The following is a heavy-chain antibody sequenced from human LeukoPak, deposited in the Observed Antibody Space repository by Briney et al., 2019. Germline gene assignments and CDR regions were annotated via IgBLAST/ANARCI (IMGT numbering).Heavy chain of an antibody. CDR1: GFTFSSYG. Sequence: GGSLRLSCAASGFTFSSYGMSWVRQAPGKGLEWVAFIRYDGSNKYYADSVKGRFTISRDNSKNTLYLQMNSLRAEDTAVYYCAKEGFAMIVVAIDYWGQGTLVTVSS. CDR3: AKEGFAMIVVAIDY. J-gene: IGHJ4*02. V-gene: IGHV3-30*02. CDR2: IRYDGSNK. D-gene: IGHD3-22*01.